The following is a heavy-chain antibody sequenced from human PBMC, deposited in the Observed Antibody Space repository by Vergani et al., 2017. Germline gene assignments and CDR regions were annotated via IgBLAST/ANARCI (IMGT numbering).Heavy chain of an antibody. V-gene: IGHV1-69*08. J-gene: IGHJ6*02. CDR1: GGTFSSYT. D-gene: IGHD6-13*01. CDR2: IIPILGIA. CDR3: AGDRIAAAGNYGMDV. Sequence: QVQLVQSGAEVKKPGSSVKVSCKASGGTFSSYTISWVRQAPGQGLEWMGRIIPILGIANYAQKFQGRVTITADKSTSTAYMELSSLRSEDTAVYYCAGDRIAAAGNYGMDVWGQGTTVTGSS.